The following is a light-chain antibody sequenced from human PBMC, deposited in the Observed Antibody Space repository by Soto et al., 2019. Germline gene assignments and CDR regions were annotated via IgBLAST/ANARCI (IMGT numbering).Light chain of an antibody. V-gene: IGLV1-51*01. CDR2: DNN. J-gene: IGLJ3*02. Sequence: QSVLTQPPSVSAAPGQKVTISCSGSSSNIGNNYVSWYQQVPGTAPKLLIYDNNKRPSGIPDRFSGSKSGTSATLGVTGLQTGDEADYYCGTWDSSLSAGWVLGGGTKLTVL. CDR3: GTWDSSLSAGWV. CDR1: SSNIGNNY.